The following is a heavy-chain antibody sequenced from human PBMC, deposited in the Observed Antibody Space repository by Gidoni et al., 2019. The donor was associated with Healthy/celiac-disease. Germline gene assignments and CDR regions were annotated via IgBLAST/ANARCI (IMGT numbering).Heavy chain of an antibody. J-gene: IGHJ4*02. D-gene: IGHD1-26*01. CDR3: ARRHWELRDDY. V-gene: IGHV4-39*01. CDR1: GGSISSSSYY. Sequence: QLQLQESGPGLVKPSETLSLTCTVSGGSISSSSYYWGWIRQPPGKGLEWIGSLYYSGSTYYNPSLKSRVTISVDTSKNQFSLKLSSVTAADTAVYYCARRHWELRDDYWGQRTLVTVSS. CDR2: LYYSGST.